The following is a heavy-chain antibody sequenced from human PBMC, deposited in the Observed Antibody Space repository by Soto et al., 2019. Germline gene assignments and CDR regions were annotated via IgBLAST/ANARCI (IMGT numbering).Heavy chain of an antibody. Sequence: GGSLRLSCAASGFIFKMYWMHWVRQSPGKGLVWISRIYNDGTYSDYADSVRGRFTISRDSVNDTLYLQMNNLRAEDSGLYYCTRGPRPISTGTGAYWGQGTQVTVSS. V-gene: IGHV3-74*01. CDR1: GFIFKMYW. CDR2: IYNDGTYS. CDR3: TRGPRPISTGTGAY. J-gene: IGHJ4*02. D-gene: IGHD3-10*01.